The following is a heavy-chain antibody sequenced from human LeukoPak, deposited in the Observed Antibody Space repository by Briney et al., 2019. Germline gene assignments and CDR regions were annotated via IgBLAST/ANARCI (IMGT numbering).Heavy chain of an antibody. CDR1: GGSISSYY. D-gene: IGHD6-19*01. CDR2: IYNSGST. CDR3: ARRKQWLHDAFDI. V-gene: IGHV4-59*08. Sequence: SETLSLTCTVSGGSISSYYWSWIRQPPGKGLEWIGYIYNSGSTNYNPSLKSRVTISVDTSKNQFSLKLSSVTAADTAVYYCARRKQWLHDAFDIWGQGTMVTVSS. J-gene: IGHJ3*02.